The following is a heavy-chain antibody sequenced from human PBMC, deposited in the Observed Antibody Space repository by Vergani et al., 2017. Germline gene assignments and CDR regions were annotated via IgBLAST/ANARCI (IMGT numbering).Heavy chain of an antibody. J-gene: IGHJ4*02. CDR3: ARDLGPTTVTRFDY. Sequence: EVQLVESGGGLVQPGGSLRLSCAASGFTFSSYEMNWVRQAPGKGLEWVSYISSSGSTIYYADSVKGRFTISRDNAKNSLYLQMNSLRAEDTAVYYCARDLGPTTVTRFDYWGQGTLVTVSS. CDR1: GFTFSSYE. D-gene: IGHD4-17*01. CDR2: ISSSGSTI. V-gene: IGHV3-48*03.